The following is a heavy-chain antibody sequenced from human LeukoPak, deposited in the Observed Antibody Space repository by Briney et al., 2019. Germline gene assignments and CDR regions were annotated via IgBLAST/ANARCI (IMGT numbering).Heavy chain of an antibody. CDR3: AREGKDY. CDR1: GFTFSSYW. D-gene: IGHD4-23*01. J-gene: IGHJ4*02. CDR2: ISGSSSAI. V-gene: IGHV3-48*01. Sequence: GGSLRLSCAVSGFTFSSYWMNWVRQAPGRGLEWVSYISGSSSAIYYADSVKGRFTISRDNAKNSLYLQVNSLRAEDTAVYYCAREGKDYWGQGTLVTVSS.